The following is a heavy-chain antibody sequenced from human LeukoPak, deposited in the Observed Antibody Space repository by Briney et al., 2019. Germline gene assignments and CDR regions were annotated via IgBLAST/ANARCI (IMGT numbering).Heavy chain of an antibody. CDR3: ARDLQRGGSGFEAFDI. V-gene: IGHV1-18*01. CDR1: GYTFTSYG. D-gene: IGHD3-16*01. Sequence: ASVKVSCKASGYTFTSYGISWVRQAPGQGLEWMGWISAYNGNTNYAQKLQGRVTMTTDTSTSTAYMELRSLRSDDTAVYYCARDLQRGGSGFEAFDIWGQGTMVTVSS. J-gene: IGHJ3*02. CDR2: ISAYNGNT.